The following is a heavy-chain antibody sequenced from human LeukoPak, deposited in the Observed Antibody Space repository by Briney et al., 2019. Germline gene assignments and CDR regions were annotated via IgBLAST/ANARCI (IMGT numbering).Heavy chain of an antibody. V-gene: IGHV4-39*02. CDR2: IYYSGTT. CDR3: ARDTRGYSGLYYFDY. J-gene: IGHJ4*02. D-gene: IGHD5-12*01. Sequence: PSETLSLTCTVSGGSISSSTYYWGWVRQPPGKGLEWIGSIYYSGTTYYNPSLKSRVTISVDTSKNQFSLKLSSVTAADTAVYYCARDTRGYSGLYYFDYWGQGTLVTVSS. CDR1: GGSISSSTYY.